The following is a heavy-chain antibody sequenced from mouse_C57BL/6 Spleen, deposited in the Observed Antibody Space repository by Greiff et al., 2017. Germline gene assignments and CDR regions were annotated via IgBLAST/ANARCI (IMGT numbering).Heavy chain of an antibody. Sequence: VQLQQSGPELVKPGASVKISCKASGYSFTSYYIHWVKQRPGQGLEWIGWIYPGSGNTKYNEKFKGKATLTADTSSSTAYMQLSSLTSEDSAVYDCARHEAYYSNYDWYFDVWGTGTTVTVSS. J-gene: IGHJ1*03. D-gene: IGHD2-5*01. V-gene: IGHV1-66*01. CDR2: IYPGSGNT. CDR3: ARHEAYYSNYDWYFDV. CDR1: GYSFTSYY.